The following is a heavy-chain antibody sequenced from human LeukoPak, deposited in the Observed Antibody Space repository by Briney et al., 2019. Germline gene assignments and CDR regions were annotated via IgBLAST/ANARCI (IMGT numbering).Heavy chain of an antibody. D-gene: IGHD3-22*01. J-gene: IGHJ4*02. CDR3: AKDYYYDSSGCNDY. CDR1: GFAFSSYA. V-gene: IGHV3-23*01. Sequence: GRSLRLSCAASGFAFSSYAMSWVRQAPGKGLEWVSAISGSGGSTYYADSVKGRFTISRDNSKNTLYLQMNSLRAEDTAVYYCAKDYYYDSSGCNDYWGQGTLVTVSS. CDR2: ISGSGGST.